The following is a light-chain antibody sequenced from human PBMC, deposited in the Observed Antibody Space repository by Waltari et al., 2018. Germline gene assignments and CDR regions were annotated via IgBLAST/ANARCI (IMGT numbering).Light chain of an antibody. CDR3: AAWDDSLDGPV. V-gene: IGLV1-36*01. Sequence: QSVLTQPPSVSEAPGQRVTISCSGSTSNIGKNAVHWYQQLPGKTPKLLIYYDEGWPSGVSDRFSGSKSGTSASLAISGLQSEDEADYYCAAWDDSLDGPVFGGGTKLTVL. CDR2: YDE. J-gene: IGLJ3*02. CDR1: TSNIGKNA.